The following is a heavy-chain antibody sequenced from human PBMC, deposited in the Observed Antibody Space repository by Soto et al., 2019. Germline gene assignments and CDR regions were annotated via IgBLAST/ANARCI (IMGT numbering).Heavy chain of an antibody. Sequence: QVQLVQYGAEVKKPGSSVKVSCKASGGTFSSYAIICVRQAPGQGLEWMGGIIPIYEKTDYAQKFQGRVTITADESKSTAYMELSRLRSEDTAVYYCARSQGSSTSLEIYYYYYYGMDVWGQGTTVTVSS. D-gene: IGHD2-2*01. CDR2: IIPIYEKT. CDR3: ARSQGSSTSLEIYYYYYYGMDV. J-gene: IGHJ6*02. V-gene: IGHV1-69*01. CDR1: GGTFSSYA.